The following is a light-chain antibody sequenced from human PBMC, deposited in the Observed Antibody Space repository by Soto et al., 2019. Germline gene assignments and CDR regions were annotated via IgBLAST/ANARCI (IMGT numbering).Light chain of an antibody. Sequence: EIVLTQSPATLSLSPGERATLSYRASQSVSSYLAWYQQKPGQAPRLLIYDASNRATGIPARFSGSGSGTDFTLTISSLEPEDFAVYYCQQRSNLITFGQGTRLE. V-gene: IGKV3-11*01. J-gene: IGKJ5*01. CDR2: DAS. CDR1: QSVSSY. CDR3: QQRSNLIT.